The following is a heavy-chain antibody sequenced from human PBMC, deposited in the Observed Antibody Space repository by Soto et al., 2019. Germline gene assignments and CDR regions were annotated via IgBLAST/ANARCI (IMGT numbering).Heavy chain of an antibody. CDR2: ISYDGSNK. V-gene: IGHV3-30-3*01. D-gene: IGHD6-6*01. CDR1: GFTFSSYA. CDR3: ARSGDSSSRRYYNYGMDV. Sequence: GGSLRLSCAASGFTFSSYAMHWVRQAPGKGLEWVAVISYDGSNKYYADSVKGRFTISRDNSKNTLYLQMNSLRAEDTAVYYCARSGDSSSRRYYNYGMDVWGQGTTVTVSS. J-gene: IGHJ6*02.